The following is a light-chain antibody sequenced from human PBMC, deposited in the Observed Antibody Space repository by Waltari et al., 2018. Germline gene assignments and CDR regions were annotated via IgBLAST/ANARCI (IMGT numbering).Light chain of an antibody. CDR2: DAS. J-gene: IGKJ4*01. CDR1: QSVGSY. CDR3: QQRSNWPGLT. V-gene: IGKV3-11*01. Sequence: EIVLTRSPATLSWSPGERATLSCRASQSVGSYLAWYQQKPGQAPRLLIYDASNRATGIPARFSGSGSGTDFTLTISSLEPEDFAVYYCQQRSNWPGLTFGGGTKVEIK.